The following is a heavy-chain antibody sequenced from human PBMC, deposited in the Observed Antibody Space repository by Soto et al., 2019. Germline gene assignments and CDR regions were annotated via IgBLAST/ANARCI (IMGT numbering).Heavy chain of an antibody. CDR3: ARARLGTLFRGFNWLGP. CDR2: IYHSGSA. V-gene: IGHV4-4*02. Sequence: QVQLRESGPGLVKPSGTLSLTCAVSGDSISSSNWWSWVRQPPGKGLEWIGEIYHSGSANYNPSLPCRLTRSVAKSKNQFSLTLTSVTAADTAVYYCARARLGTLFRGFNWLGPWGPGTLVTISS. CDR1: GDSISSSNW. D-gene: IGHD3-10*01. J-gene: IGHJ5*02.